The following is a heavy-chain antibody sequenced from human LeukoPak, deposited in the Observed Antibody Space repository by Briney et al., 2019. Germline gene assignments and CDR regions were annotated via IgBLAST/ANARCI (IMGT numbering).Heavy chain of an antibody. CDR1: GFTFSSYW. CDR2: IKQDGSEK. CDR3: ARDRPTVTTTLGFDY. D-gene: IGHD4-17*01. Sequence: GGSLRLSCAASGFTFSSYWMSWFRQAPGKGLEWVANIKQDGSEKYYVDSVKGRFTISRDNAKNSLYLQMNSLRAEDTAVYYCARDRPTVTTTLGFDYWGQGTLVTVSS. V-gene: IGHV3-7*01. J-gene: IGHJ4*02.